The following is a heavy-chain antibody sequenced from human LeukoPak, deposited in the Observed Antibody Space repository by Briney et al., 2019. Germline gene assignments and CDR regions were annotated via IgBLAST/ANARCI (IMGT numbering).Heavy chain of an antibody. CDR2: KYYSGST. Sequence: KSSETLSLTCDVSGVSINTCCYYWTWIRQPPGKGLEWIGYKYYSGSTRYNSSLRSRLTISLDTSKNQFSLRLTSVTAADTAVYYCARGYDYWGQGTLVAVSS. J-gene: IGHJ4*02. V-gene: IGHV4-61*01. CDR3: ARGYDY. CDR1: GVSINTCCYY.